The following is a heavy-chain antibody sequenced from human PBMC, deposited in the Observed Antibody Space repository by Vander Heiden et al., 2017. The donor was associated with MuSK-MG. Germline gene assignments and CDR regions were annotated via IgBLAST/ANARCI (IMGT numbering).Heavy chain of an antibody. CDR2: VRGSGGST. Sequence: EVQLLESGGGLVQPGGSLRLSCAASAFTFSSYAMSWVRQAPGKGLEWVSGVRGSGGSTYYADPVKGRFTISRDNSKNTLYLQMNSLRAEDAAVYYCAKNNVDSSGWTHWYFDLWGRGTLVTVSS. D-gene: IGHD6-19*01. V-gene: IGHV3-23*01. CDR1: AFTFSSYA. CDR3: AKNNVDSSGWTHWYFDL. J-gene: IGHJ2*01.